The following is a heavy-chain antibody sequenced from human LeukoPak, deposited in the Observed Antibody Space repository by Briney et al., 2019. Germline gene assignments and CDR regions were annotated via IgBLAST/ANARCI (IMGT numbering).Heavy chain of an antibody. Sequence: PSETLSLTCTVSGYSISSGYYWGWIRQPPGKGLEWIGRIYHSGSTYYNPSLKSRVTISVDTSKNQFSLKLSSVTAADTAVYYCARDGGYGDYEESNWFDPWGQGTLVTVSS. V-gene: IGHV4-38-2*02. D-gene: IGHD4-17*01. CDR3: ARDGGYGDYEESNWFDP. J-gene: IGHJ5*02. CDR2: IYHSGST. CDR1: GYSISSGYY.